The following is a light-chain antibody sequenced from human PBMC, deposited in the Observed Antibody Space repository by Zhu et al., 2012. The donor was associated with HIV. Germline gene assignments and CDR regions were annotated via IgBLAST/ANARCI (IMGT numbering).Light chain of an antibody. J-gene: IGKJ2*01. CDR1: QDINTA. V-gene: IGKV1-9*01. Sequence: DIQLTQSPSVLSASIGDRVILTCRASQDINTALAWYQQKSGKAPKLLIHTASTLQSGVPLRFGGSGSGTEFTLTISSLQPGDFATYYCQQVNTYPRTFGLGTKLEL. CDR3: QQVNTYPRT. CDR2: TAS.